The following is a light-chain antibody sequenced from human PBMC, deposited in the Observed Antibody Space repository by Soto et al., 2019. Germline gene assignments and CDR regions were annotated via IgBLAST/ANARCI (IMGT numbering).Light chain of an antibody. Sequence: IVMTQSPATLSVSPGERATLSCRASQSVDSNLAWYQQKPGQAPRLLIFVASTRATGTPARFSGSGSGTDFTLTISSLQSEDFGVYFCQQYDNWPLTFGGGTKVEIK. CDR2: VAS. CDR1: QSVDSN. J-gene: IGKJ4*01. CDR3: QQYDNWPLT. V-gene: IGKV3D-15*01.